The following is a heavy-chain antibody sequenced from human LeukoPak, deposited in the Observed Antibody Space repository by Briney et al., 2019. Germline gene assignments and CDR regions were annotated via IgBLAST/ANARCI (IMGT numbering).Heavy chain of an antibody. CDR2: INPDTGAT. CDR3: AREGHCSGGSCLDH. V-gene: IGHV1-2*02. CDR1: GYTFTNYI. D-gene: IGHD2-15*01. Sequence: GASLKVSCKASGYTFTNYIMHWVRQAPGQGLEWMGWINPDTGATNYAHNFQGRVSITRDTSISTSYMELSRLTSDETALYYCAREGHCSGGSCLDHWGQGTLVTASS. J-gene: IGHJ4*02.